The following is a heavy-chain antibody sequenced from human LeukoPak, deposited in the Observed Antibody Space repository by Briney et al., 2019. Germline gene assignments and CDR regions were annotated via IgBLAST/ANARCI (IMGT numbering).Heavy chain of an antibody. CDR2: IWSDATEK. CDR1: GFTYSHYG. J-gene: IGHJ4*02. V-gene: IGHV3-33*06. D-gene: IGHD4-11*01. CDR3: AKDAQRGFDYSNSLEY. Sequence: GGSLRLPCAASGFTYSHYGMHWVRQAPGKGLEWVAVIWSDATEKYYGDAVKGRFTISRDNSRNTLYLQMNSLRVEDTAVYYCAKDAQRGFDYSNSLEYWGQGTLVTVSS.